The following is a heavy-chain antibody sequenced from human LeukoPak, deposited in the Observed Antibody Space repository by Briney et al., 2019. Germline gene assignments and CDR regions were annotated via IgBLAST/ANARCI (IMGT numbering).Heavy chain of an antibody. V-gene: IGHV1-24*01. J-gene: IGHJ5*02. D-gene: IGHD2-2*01. CDR3: ARRHCTSASCYVGVWFDP. CDR2: FDPEDGET. CDR1: GYTLTELS. Sequence: ASVKVCCKVSGYTLTELSMHWVRQAPGKGLEWMGGFDPEDGETIYAQKFQGRVTMTTDTSTSTAYMELGSLRSDDTAVYYCARRHCTSASCYVGVWFDPWGQGTLVTVSS.